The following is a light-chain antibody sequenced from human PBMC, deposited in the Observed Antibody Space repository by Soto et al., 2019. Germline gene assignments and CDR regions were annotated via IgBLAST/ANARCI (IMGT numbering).Light chain of an antibody. J-gene: IGKJ5*01. CDR1: QDIENY. CDR2: GAS. Sequence: DIQLTQSPSSLSASVGDRVTITCQASQDIENYLNWYQQKPGKAPRVLIYGASNLEKGVASRFSGSGSGTDFIFTISSLQPEDIGTYYCQQYDNLALTFGGGTRLEIK. V-gene: IGKV1-33*01. CDR3: QQYDNLALT.